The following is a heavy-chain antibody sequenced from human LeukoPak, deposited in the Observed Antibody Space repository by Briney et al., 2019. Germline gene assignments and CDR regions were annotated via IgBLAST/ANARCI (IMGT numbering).Heavy chain of an antibody. CDR3: ARAETQYYDFWSGYHNWFDP. Sequence: PSETLSLTCTVSGGSISSYYWSWIRQPPGKGLEWIGYIYYSGRTNYNPSLKSRITILVDTSKNQFTLKLSSVTAADTAVYYCARAETQYYDFWSGYHNWFDPWGQGTLVTVSS. V-gene: IGHV4-59*01. CDR1: GGSISSYY. J-gene: IGHJ5*02. CDR2: IYYSGRT. D-gene: IGHD3-3*01.